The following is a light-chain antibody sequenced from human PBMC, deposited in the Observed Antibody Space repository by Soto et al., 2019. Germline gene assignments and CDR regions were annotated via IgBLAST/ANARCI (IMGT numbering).Light chain of an antibody. Sequence: EIVLTQSPATLSLSPGERATLSCRASQSVSSYLAWYQQKPGQAPRLLIYDAYNSATGIPARFSGSGSVTAFTLTISSLEPSDFGGYYCQQRSNLPVTWTFGQGTKVEIK. J-gene: IGKJ1*01. CDR3: QQRSNLPVTWT. CDR1: QSVSSY. V-gene: IGKV3-11*01. CDR2: DAY.